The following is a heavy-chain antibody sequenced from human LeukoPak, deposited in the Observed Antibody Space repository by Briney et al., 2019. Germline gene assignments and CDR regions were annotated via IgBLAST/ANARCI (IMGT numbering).Heavy chain of an antibody. D-gene: IGHD6-13*01. V-gene: IGHV3-30*18. CDR1: GFTFSSYA. CDR2: ISYDGSNK. CDR3: AKAGSSFANYYYYCMDV. Sequence: GGSLRLSCAASGFTFSSYAMSWVRQAPGKGLEWVAVISYDGSNKYYADAVKGRFTISRDNSKNTLYLQMNSLRAEDTAVYYCAKAGSSFANYYYYCMDVWGKGTTVTVSS. J-gene: IGHJ6*03.